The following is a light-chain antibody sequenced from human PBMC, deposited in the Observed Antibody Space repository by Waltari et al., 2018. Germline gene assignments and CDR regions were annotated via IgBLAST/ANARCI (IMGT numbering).Light chain of an antibody. CDR3: QVWDANTDPGV. J-gene: IGLJ1*01. CDR1: NIESKS. Sequence: SYVLTQPPSVSVAPGKTASITCGGNNIESKSVHWYQQKPGQAPVLVISYDSARPSGIPERFSGSNSGNTATLTISRVEAGDEADYYCQVWDANTDPGVFGTGTEVTVL. V-gene: IGLV3-21*04. CDR2: YDS.